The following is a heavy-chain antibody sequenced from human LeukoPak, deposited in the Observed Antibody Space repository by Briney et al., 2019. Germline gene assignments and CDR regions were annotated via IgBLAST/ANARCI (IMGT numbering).Heavy chain of an antibody. J-gene: IGHJ4*02. Sequence: GGSLRFSCAASGFTFTTYWMTWVRQAPGKGLEWVANIKEDGSEKYYVDSVKGRFTISRDNAKNSLHLQMNSLRAEDTAVYYCTTDWKYSSGSRYWGQGTLVTVSS. CDR2: IKEDGSEK. CDR1: GFTFTTYW. D-gene: IGHD6-19*01. CDR3: TTDWKYSSGSRY. V-gene: IGHV3-7*05.